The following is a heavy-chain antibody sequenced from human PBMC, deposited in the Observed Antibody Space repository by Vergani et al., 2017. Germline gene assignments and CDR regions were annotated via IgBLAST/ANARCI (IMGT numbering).Heavy chain of an antibody. Sequence: EVQLVESGGGLEQPGRSLRLSCRASGFTFTDYGISWVRQAPGKGLEWVSSISMSGDISYYADSVKGRFTISRDNSKNTLYLQMDSLRAGDTALYYCAKDIGIVMVPVSPDFWGQGTLVTVSS. CDR2: ISMSGDIS. CDR3: AKDIGIVMVPVSPDF. CDR1: GFTFTDYG. D-gene: IGHD2/OR15-2a*01. J-gene: IGHJ4*02. V-gene: IGHV3-23*04.